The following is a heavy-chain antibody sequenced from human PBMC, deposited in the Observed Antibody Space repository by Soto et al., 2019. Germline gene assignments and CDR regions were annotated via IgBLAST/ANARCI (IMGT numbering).Heavy chain of an antibody. Sequence: PGGSLRLSCAASGFTFSSYGMHWVRQAPGKGLEWVAVISYDGSNKYYADSVKGRFTISRDNSKNTLYLQMNSLRAEDTAVYYCAKGDSSSSHYYYGMDVWGQGTTVTVSS. J-gene: IGHJ6*02. CDR2: ISYDGSNK. D-gene: IGHD6-6*01. CDR3: AKGDSSSSHYYYGMDV. V-gene: IGHV3-30*18. CDR1: GFTFSSYG.